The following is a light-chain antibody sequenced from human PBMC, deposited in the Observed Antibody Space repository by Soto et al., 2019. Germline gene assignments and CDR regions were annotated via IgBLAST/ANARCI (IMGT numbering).Light chain of an antibody. CDR3: QQYNHYSGLT. CDR2: DAS. V-gene: IGKV1-5*01. Sequence: DIQMTQSPSTLSASVGDRVTITCRASQSISSWLAWYQQKLGRAPRLLIYDASSLESGVPSRFSGSGYGTEFTLTISSLQPDDFATYYCQQYNHYSGLTFGGGTKVDIK. J-gene: IGKJ4*01. CDR1: QSISSW.